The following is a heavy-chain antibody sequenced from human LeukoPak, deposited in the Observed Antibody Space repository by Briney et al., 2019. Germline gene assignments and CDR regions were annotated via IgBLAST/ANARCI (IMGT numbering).Heavy chain of an antibody. CDR1: GGSISSYY. J-gene: IGHJ4*02. Sequence: SETLSLTCAVSGGSISSYYWSWIRQPPGKGLEWIGYIYYSGSTNYNPSLKSRVTISVDTSKNQFSLKLSSVTAADTAVYYCARAPQAWIQLYFDYWGQGTLVTVSS. V-gene: IGHV4-59*01. D-gene: IGHD5-18*01. CDR2: IYYSGST. CDR3: ARAPQAWIQLYFDY.